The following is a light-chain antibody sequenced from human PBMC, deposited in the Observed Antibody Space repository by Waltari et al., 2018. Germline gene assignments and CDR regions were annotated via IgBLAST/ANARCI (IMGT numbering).Light chain of an antibody. CDR2: EVS. J-gene: IGLJ2*01. CDR3: SSYAGSNTLI. CDR1: SSDIGHYIF. V-gene: IGLV2-8*01. Sequence: QAALTQPRSVSGSPGQSVTISCAGTSSDIGHYIFVSWYQHNPGSAPKLMIFEVSQRPSGVSDRFSGSKSGNTASLTISGLRTEDEADYYCSSYAGSNTLIFGGGTRLTV.